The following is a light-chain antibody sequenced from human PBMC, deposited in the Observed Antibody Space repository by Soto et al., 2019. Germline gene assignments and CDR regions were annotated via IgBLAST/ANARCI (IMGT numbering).Light chain of an antibody. CDR2: VNTDGSH. Sequence: QPVLTQSPSASASLGASVKLTCTLSSGHPNYAIAWHLQQPEKGPRYLMRVNTDGSHTKGDGIPDRFSGSSSGAERYLTISSLQSEDDADYYCQTWGTGILVFGGGTKLTVL. J-gene: IGLJ3*02. CDR1: SGHPNYA. CDR3: QTWGTGILV. V-gene: IGLV4-69*01.